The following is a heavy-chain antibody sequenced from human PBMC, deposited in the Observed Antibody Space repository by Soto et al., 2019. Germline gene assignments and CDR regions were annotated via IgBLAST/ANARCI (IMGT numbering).Heavy chain of an antibody. CDR1: GFTFSSYE. CDR3: ARDHKGGYYYYGMDV. V-gene: IGHV3-48*03. J-gene: IGHJ6*02. Sequence: GGSLRFSCAASGFTFSSYEMNWVRQAPGKGLEWVSYISSSGSTIYYADSVKGRFTISRDNAKNSLYLQMNSLRAEDTAVYYCARDHKGGYYYYGMDVWGQGTTVTVSS. CDR2: ISSSGSTI.